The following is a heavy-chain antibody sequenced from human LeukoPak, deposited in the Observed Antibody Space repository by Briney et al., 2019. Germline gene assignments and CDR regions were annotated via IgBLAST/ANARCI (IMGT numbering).Heavy chain of an antibody. CDR2: INSDVSST. V-gene: IGHV3-74*01. CDR1: GFTFSSYW. J-gene: IGHJ6*02. Sequence: GGSLRLSCAASGFTFSSYWMHWVRQAPGKGLVWVSCINSDVSSTSYADSVKGRFTISRDNAKNTLYLQMNSLRAEDTAVYYCARAPLNYYDSSVYYGMDVWGQGTTVTVSS. D-gene: IGHD3-22*01. CDR3: ARAPLNYYDSSVYYGMDV.